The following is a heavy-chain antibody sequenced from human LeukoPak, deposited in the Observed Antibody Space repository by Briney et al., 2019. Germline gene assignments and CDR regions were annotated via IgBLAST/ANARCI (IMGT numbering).Heavy chain of an antibody. J-gene: IGHJ6*03. CDR2: MYYSGST. CDR3: ARGGLSYYYMDV. CDR1: GGSIRSGY. Sequence: SETLSLTCTVSGGSIRSGYWSWIRQPPGKGLEWIGYMYYSGSTKYNPSLKSRATISVDTSKNQFSLKLSSVTAADTAVYFCARGGLSYYYMDVWGKGTTVTVSS. V-gene: IGHV4-59*01.